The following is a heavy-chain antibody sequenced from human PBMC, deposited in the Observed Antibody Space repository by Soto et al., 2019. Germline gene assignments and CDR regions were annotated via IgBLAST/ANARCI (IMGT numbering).Heavy chain of an antibody. CDR1: RYIFTAYF. Sequence: QVQLVQSGAEVKKPGDSVKVSCKAPRYIFTAYFMHWVRQAPGQGLEWRGWINPNNGATHYGLSFQGRITMTRDTSISTAYMELSSLRSDDTAVYYCASHDTGARFDPWGQGTLVIVSS. D-gene: IGHD1-1*01. J-gene: IGHJ5*02. V-gene: IGHV1-2*02. CDR2: INPNNGAT. CDR3: ASHDTGARFDP.